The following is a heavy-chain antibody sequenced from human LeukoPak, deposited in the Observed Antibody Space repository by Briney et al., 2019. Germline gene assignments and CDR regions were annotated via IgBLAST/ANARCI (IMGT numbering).Heavy chain of an antibody. V-gene: IGHV1-69*13. Sequence: SVKVSCRASGGTFSSYAISWVRQAPGQGLEWMGGIIPIFGTANYAQKFQGRVTITADESTSTAYMELSSLRSEDTAVYYCARSPGNDGDYERVSYYYYGMDVWGQGTTVTVSS. CDR3: ARSPGNDGDYERVSYYYYGMDV. J-gene: IGHJ6*02. D-gene: IGHD4-17*01. CDR2: IIPIFGTA. CDR1: GGTFSSYA.